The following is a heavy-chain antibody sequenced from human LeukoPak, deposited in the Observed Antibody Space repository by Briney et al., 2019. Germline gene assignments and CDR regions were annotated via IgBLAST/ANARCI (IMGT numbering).Heavy chain of an antibody. CDR3: ARDARYCSSTSCYEIDAFDI. D-gene: IGHD2-2*01. V-gene: IGHV4-4*07. J-gene: IGHJ3*02. CDR2: IYTSGST. Sequence: PWETLSLTCTVSGYSISSGYFWGWIRQPAGKGLEWIGRIYTSGSTNYNPSLKSRVTMSVDTSKNQFSLKLSSVTAADTAVYYCARDARYCSSTSCYEIDAFDIWGQGTMVTVSS. CDR1: GYSISSGYF.